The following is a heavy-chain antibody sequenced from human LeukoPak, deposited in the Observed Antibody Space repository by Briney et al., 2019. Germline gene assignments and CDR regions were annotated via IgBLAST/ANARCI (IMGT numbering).Heavy chain of an antibody. CDR3: PRAIGYCSSTSCYGDAFDI. Sequence: SETLSLTCTVSGGSISSYYWSWIRQPPGKGLEWIRYIYYSGSTNYNPSLKSRVTISVDTSTNQFSLKLSSVTAADTAVYYCPRAIGYCSSTSCYGDAFDIWGQGTMVTVSS. D-gene: IGHD2-2*01. CDR1: GGSISSYY. J-gene: IGHJ3*02. V-gene: IGHV4-59*01. CDR2: IYYSGST.